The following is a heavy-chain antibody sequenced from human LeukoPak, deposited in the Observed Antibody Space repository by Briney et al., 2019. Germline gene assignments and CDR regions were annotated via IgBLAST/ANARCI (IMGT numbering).Heavy chain of an antibody. J-gene: IGHJ4*02. CDR3: ARRSGTYPSNYYFDY. Sequence: GESLKISCKGSGYSFTSSWIGWVRQMPGKGLEWMGIIYPGDSDTRYSLSLQGQVTISVDKSISTAYLQWSSLKASDTAMYYCARRSGTYPSNYYFDYWGQGTLVTVSS. CDR2: IYPGDSDT. D-gene: IGHD1-26*01. CDR1: GYSFTSSW. V-gene: IGHV5-51*01.